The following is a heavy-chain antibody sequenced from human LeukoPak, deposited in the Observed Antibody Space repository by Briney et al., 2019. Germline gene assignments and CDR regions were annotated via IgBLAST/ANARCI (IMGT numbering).Heavy chain of an antibody. D-gene: IGHD4-17*01. CDR1: GCTFSSYS. CDR3: ARGLYATVTSDY. CDR2: ISSSSYI. V-gene: IGHV3-21*01. J-gene: IGHJ4*02. Sequence: PGGSLRLSCATSGCTFSSYSMNWVRQAPGKGLEWVSSISSSSYIYYADSVKGRFTISRDNAKNSLYLQMNSLRAEDTAVYYCARGLYATVTSDYWGQGTLVTVSS.